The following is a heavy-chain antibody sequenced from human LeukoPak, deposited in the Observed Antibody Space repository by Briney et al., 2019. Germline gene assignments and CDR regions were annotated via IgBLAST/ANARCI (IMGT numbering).Heavy chain of an antibody. CDR3: ARVKDYYDSSGYYLSYFDY. V-gene: IGHV1-18*01. D-gene: IGHD3-22*01. CDR2: ISAYNGNT. J-gene: IGHJ4*02. Sequence: ASVKVSYKASGYTFTSYGISWVRQAPGQGLEWMGWISAYNGNTNYAQKLQGRVTMTTDTSTSTAYMELRSLRSDDTAVYYCARVKDYYDSSGYYLSYFDYWGQGTLVTVS. CDR1: GYTFTSYG.